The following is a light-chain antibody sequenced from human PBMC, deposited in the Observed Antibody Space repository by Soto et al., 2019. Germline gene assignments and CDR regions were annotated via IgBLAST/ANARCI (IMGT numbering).Light chain of an antibody. J-gene: IGLJ2*01. V-gene: IGLV2-14*03. CDR1: SSDVGGYNY. CDR2: DVS. Sequence: QSALTQPASVSGSPGQSITISCTGTSSDVGGYNYVSWYQQHPGKAPKLMIYDVSNRPSGVSNRFSGSKSGNTASLTISGLQAEDEADYYCGSYTSSSTVIFGGWTKLTVL. CDR3: GSYTSSSTVI.